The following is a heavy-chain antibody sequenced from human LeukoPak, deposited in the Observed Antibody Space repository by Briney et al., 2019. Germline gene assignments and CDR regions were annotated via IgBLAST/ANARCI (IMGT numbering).Heavy chain of an antibody. D-gene: IGHD3-3*01. CDR1: GYTFTSYA. CDR2: INTNTGNP. Sequence: ASVKVSCKASGYTFTSYAMNWVRQAPGQGLEWMGWINTNTGNPTYAQGFTGRFVFSLDTSVSTAYLQISSLKAEDTAVYYCTTTDYDFWSGYYTPYYYYYMDVWGKGTTVTVSS. CDR3: TTTDYDFWSGYYTPYYYYYMDV. J-gene: IGHJ6*03. V-gene: IGHV7-4-1*02.